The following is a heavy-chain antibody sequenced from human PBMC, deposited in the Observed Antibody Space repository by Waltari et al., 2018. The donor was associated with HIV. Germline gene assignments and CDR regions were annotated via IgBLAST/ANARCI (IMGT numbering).Heavy chain of an antibody. CDR2: IWYDGSKK. V-gene: IGHV3-33*01. CDR1: GFRVSDYG. J-gene: IGHJ3*01. CDR3: ARVPFASSWSADSFDV. D-gene: IGHD6-13*01. Sequence: VQLEESGGGVVQPGRSRRLSCAASGFRVSDYGMHWVRQAPGKGLQWVVVIWYDGSKKEYSDSVKGRFTISKDNSKNTLFLQMNSLRVDDTAVYFCARVPFASSWSADSFDVWGPG.